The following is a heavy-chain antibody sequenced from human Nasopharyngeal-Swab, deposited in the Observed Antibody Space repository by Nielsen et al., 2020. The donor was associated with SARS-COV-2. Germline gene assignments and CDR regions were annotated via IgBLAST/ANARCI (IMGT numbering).Heavy chain of an antibody. D-gene: IGHD6-13*01. J-gene: IGHJ4*02. Sequence: SETLSLTCTVSGGSISSSSYYWGWIRQPPGKGLEWIGSIYYSGSTYYSPSLKSRVTISVDTSKNQFSLKLSSVTAADTAVYYCARQKQQLVLVSYWGQGTLVTVSS. CDR3: ARQKQQLVLVSY. V-gene: IGHV4-39*01. CDR1: GGSISSSSYY. CDR2: IYYSGST.